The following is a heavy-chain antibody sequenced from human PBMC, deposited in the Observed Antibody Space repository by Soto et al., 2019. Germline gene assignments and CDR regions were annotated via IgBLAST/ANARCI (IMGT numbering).Heavy chain of an antibody. CDR2: ISATGATT. V-gene: IGHV3-23*01. Sequence: GGSLRLSCVASGFTFSDYAMTWVRQAPGKGLEWVSVISATGATTYYADSVKGRFAIFRANAENSVYLQVNSLRAEDTAVYYCARVGAYFGEFDYFDYWGQGTPVTVSS. D-gene: IGHD3-10*01. J-gene: IGHJ4*02. CDR3: ARVGAYFGEFDYFDY. CDR1: GFTFSDYA.